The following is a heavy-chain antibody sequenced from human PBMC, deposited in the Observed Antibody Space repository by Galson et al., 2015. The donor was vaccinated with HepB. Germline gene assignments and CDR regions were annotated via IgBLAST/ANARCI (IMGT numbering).Heavy chain of an antibody. Sequence: SVKVSCKASGYTFTNSDINWVRQATGQGLEWMGWMNPDSGNTGFAQKFQGRFTMTRNTSISTAYMELSSLRSEDTAVYYCARGRYRTPGACPYSPDSWAQGALVTAPS. D-gene: IGHD2-8*01. V-gene: IGHV1-8*01. J-gene: IGHJ4*01. CDR1: GYTFTNSD. CDR3: ARGRYRTPGACPYSPDS. CDR2: MNPDSGNT.